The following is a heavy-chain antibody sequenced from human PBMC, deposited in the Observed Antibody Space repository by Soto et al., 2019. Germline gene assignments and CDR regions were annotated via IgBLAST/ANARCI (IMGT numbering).Heavy chain of an antibody. CDR2: IPNNGSP. CDR3: ARIGWGGDS. D-gene: IGHD7-27*01. CDR1: GGSVRTGSYH. Sequence: SETLSLTCSVSGGSVRTGSYHWSWIRQPPGKGLEWIGFIPNNGSPDYNPSLKSRVVVSIDRSKNQFSLKVNSVTAADTAVYFCARIGWGGDSWGQGTLVTVYS. J-gene: IGHJ4*02. V-gene: IGHV4-61*01.